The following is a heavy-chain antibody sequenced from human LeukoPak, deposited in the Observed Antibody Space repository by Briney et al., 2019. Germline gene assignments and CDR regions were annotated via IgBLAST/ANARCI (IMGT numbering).Heavy chain of an antibody. D-gene: IGHD3-10*01. V-gene: IGHV3-7*01. Sequence: GGSLRLSCAASGFTFSSYAMSWVRQAPGKGLEWVANINQDGSERYYVDSVKGRFTISRDNAKNSLYLQMNSLRAEDTAVYYCARVDYYYGSGSYSWGQGTLLTVSS. CDR1: GFTFSSYA. CDR2: INQDGSER. J-gene: IGHJ5*02. CDR3: ARVDYYYGSGSYS.